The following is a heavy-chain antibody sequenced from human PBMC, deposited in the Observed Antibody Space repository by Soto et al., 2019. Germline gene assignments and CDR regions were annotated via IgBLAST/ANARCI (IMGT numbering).Heavy chain of an antibody. CDR3: ARPPKPWEPYAFHL. CDR2: VNPHSGAT. V-gene: IGHV1-2*04. J-gene: IGHJ5*02. D-gene: IGHD1-26*01. CDR1: GYTFTAYY. Sequence: ASVKVSCKASGYTFTAYYVHWLRQAPGQGLEWMGWVNPHSGATVIAQRFLGSVTLTTDTSINTAYMGLTSLTYDDTALYYCARPPKPWEPYAFHLWGQGTLVTVSS.